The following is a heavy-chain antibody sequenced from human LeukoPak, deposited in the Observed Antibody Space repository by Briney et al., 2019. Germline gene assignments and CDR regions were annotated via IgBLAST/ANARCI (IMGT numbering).Heavy chain of an antibody. J-gene: IGHJ4*02. CDR2: IDTKTGNP. D-gene: IGHD3-22*01. CDR1: GYTFSTYP. V-gene: IGHV7-4-1*02. CDR3: AIHPSDSSGYFSY. Sequence: GASVKVSCKASGYTFSTYPMNWVRQAPGQGLEYMGWIDTKTGNPTYAQGFTGRFVFSLDTSVSTAYLQISSLKAEDTAVYYCAIHPSDSSGYFSYWGQGALVTVSS.